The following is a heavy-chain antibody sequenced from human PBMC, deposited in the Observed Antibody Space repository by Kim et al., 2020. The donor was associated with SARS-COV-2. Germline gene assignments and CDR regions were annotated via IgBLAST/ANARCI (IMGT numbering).Heavy chain of an antibody. J-gene: IGHJ4*02. Sequence: SEKPGQRRFPISRDNSKNALNLEMNSLRAEDTALYYCAKVTTITAPFYDYWGQGTLVTVSS. V-gene: IGHV3-23*01. CDR3: AKVTTITAPFYDY. D-gene: IGHD4-4*01.